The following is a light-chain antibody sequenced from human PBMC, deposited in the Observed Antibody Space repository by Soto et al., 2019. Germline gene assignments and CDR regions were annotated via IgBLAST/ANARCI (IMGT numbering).Light chain of an antibody. V-gene: IGLV2-14*01. CDR2: DVS. CDR3: SSYSSSSTHYV. J-gene: IGLJ1*01. CDR1: SSEVGGLNY. Sequence: QSVLTQPASVSGSPGQSITISCTGTSSEVGGLNYVSWYQQHPDKAPKLMIYDVSNRPSGVSNRFSGSKSGNTASLTISGLQAEDEADYYCSSYSSSSTHYVSGTGTKVTVL.